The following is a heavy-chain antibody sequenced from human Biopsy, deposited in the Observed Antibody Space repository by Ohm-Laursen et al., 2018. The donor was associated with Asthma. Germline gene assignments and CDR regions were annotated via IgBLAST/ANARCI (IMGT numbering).Heavy chain of an antibody. D-gene: IGHD6-13*01. CDR2: ISSSGSTK. Sequence: GSLRLSCAASGSSFGDYFMTWVRQAPGKGLEWVASISSSGSTKYPSESVLGRCTISRDNTQKSMSLELRSLRVEDTAIYYCARVLESSSWGPFYFFTLDVWGQGTPVAVSS. CDR1: GSSFGDYF. CDR3: ARVLESSSWGPFYFFTLDV. J-gene: IGHJ6*02. V-gene: IGHV3-11*01.